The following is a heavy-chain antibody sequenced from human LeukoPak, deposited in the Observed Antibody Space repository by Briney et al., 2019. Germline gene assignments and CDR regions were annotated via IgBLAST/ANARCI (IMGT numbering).Heavy chain of an antibody. D-gene: IGHD5-18*01. CDR1: GFTFISYG. CDR2: ISGSGGST. J-gene: IGHJ4*02. Sequence: GRSLRLSRAASGFTFISYGISWVRQAPGKWLEWVSSISGSGGSTYYADSVKGRFTISRDNSKHTLYLQMNSLRAEDTAVYYCAKSVGQLRLRGVDYWGRGTLVTVSS. V-gene: IGHV3-23*01. CDR3: AKSVGQLRLRGVDY.